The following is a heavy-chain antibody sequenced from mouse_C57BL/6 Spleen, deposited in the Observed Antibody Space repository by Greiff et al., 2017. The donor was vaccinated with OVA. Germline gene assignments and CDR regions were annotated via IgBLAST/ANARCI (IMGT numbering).Heavy chain of an antibody. Sequence: QVQLQQPGAELVKPGASVKLSCKASGYTFTSYWMHWVKQRPGQGLEWIGMIHPNSGSTNYNEKFKSKATLTVDKSSSTAYMQLSSLTSEDSAVYYCARRDYGPPDYWYFDVWGTGTTVTVSS. V-gene: IGHV1-64*01. CDR3: ARRDYGPPDYWYFDV. CDR2: IHPNSGST. J-gene: IGHJ1*03. CDR1: GYTFTSYW. D-gene: IGHD1-1*01.